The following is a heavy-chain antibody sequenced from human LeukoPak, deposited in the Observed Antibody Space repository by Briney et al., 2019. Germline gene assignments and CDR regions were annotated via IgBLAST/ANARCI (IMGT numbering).Heavy chain of an antibody. CDR1: GGSFSGYY. D-gene: IGHD2-15*01. Sequence: SETLSLTCAVYGGSFSGYYWGWIRQPPGKGLEWIGEINHSGSTNYNPSLKSRVAISVDTSKNQFSLKLSSVTAADTAVYYCARVAGLNDYWGQGTLVTVSS. J-gene: IGHJ4*02. CDR2: INHSGST. V-gene: IGHV4-34*01. CDR3: ARVAGLNDY.